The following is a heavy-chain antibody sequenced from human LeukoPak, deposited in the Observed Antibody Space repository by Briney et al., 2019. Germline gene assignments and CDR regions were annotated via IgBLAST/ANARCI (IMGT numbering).Heavy chain of an antibody. Sequence: PGGSLRLSCAASGFIFSGSSLHWVRQAPGKGLEWVSSISSSGSYIYYADSVKGRFTISRDNAKNSLFLQMSSLRAEDTAVYYCAKVLTAYWYFDLWGRGTLVTVSS. CDR1: GFIFSGSS. CDR3: AKVLTAYWYFDL. D-gene: IGHD2-21*02. J-gene: IGHJ2*01. CDR2: ISSSGSYI. V-gene: IGHV3-21*01.